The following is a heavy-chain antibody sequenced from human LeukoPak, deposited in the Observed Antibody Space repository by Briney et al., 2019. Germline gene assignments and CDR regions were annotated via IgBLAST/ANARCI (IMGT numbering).Heavy chain of an antibody. CDR3: ARSRYSGSLHGMDV. V-gene: IGHV4-59*01. Sequence: SETLSLTCTVSGGSISSYYWSWIRQPPGKGLEWIGYIYYSGNTNYNPSLKSRVTIPVDTSKNQFSLKLSSVTAADTAMYYCARSRYSGSLHGMDVWGQGTTVTVSS. D-gene: IGHD6-13*01. CDR2: IYYSGNT. CDR1: GGSISSYY. J-gene: IGHJ6*02.